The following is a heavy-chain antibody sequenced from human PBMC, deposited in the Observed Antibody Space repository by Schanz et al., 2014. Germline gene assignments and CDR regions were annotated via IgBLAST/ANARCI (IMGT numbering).Heavy chain of an antibody. Sequence: QVQLVQSGAEVKKPGSSVKVSCKASEGTFSSFIISWVRQAPGQGLEWMGRINPNSGGTNYAQKFQGRVTMTRDTSISTAYMELSRLRSDDTAVYYCARAGQDFEYSSLSPIWYFDLWGRGTLVTVSS. CDR2: INPNSGGT. J-gene: IGHJ2*01. CDR3: ARAGQDFEYSSLSPIWYFDL. D-gene: IGHD6-6*01. CDR1: EGTFSSFI. V-gene: IGHV1-2*02.